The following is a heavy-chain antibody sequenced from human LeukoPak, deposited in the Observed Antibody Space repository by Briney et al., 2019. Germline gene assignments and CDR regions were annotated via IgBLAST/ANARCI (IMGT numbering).Heavy chain of an antibody. CDR2: IIPIFGTA. J-gene: IGHJ4*02. Sequence: SVKVSCKASGGTFSSYAISWVRQAPGQGLEWMGGIIPIFGTANYAQRFQGRVTITADESTSTAYMELSSLRSGDTAVYYCARGTFGPFDYWGQGTLVTVSS. CDR1: GGTFSSYA. V-gene: IGHV1-69*01. D-gene: IGHD3-10*01. CDR3: ARGTFGPFDY.